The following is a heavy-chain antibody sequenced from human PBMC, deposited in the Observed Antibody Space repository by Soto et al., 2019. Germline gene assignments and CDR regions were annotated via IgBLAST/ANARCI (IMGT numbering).Heavy chain of an antibody. Sequence: EGQLVQSGAEVKKPGESLRISCQGSGYSFTSSWISWVRQMPGEGLEWMGRIDPSDSYINYSPSFQGRVTISADKSISTAYLQWSSLKASDTAMYYCARRGSSSSFFYDSWGQGTLVTVSS. CDR1: GYSFTSSW. J-gene: IGHJ4*02. CDR2: IDPSDSYI. CDR3: ARRGSSSSFFYDS. D-gene: IGHD6-6*01. V-gene: IGHV5-10-1*03.